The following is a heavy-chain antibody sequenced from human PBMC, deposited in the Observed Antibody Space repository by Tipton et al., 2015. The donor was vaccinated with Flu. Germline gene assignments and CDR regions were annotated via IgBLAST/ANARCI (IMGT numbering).Heavy chain of an antibody. CDR3: ARSTYYYGSGSSDY. V-gene: IGHV4-38-2*01. D-gene: IGHD3-10*01. Sequence: TLSLTSSVSGDSMGSRYYWGWIRQAPGKGLEWIANIHRAGNTYYNPSLKSRVTLSVDTAKNQFSQRLSSVTAADTAVYYCARSTYYYGSGSSDYWGQGTLVTVSS. CDR2: IHRAGNT. CDR1: GDSMGSRYY. J-gene: IGHJ4*02.